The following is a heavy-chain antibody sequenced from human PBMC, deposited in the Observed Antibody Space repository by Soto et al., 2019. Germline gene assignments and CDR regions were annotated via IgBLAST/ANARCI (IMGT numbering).Heavy chain of an antibody. Sequence: GGSLRLSCAAPGFTFISYAISWVRQAPGKGLKWVTAISGSGGSTYYAETVKGRFTISSVNSKNPLYLQMNSLRAEETGVYYLAKGFRYGTMIVVVTPFDYWGQGTLVTVSS. CDR1: GFTFISYA. D-gene: IGHD3-22*01. J-gene: IGHJ4*02. CDR3: AKGFRYGTMIVVVTPFDY. CDR2: ISGSGGST. V-gene: IGHV3-23*01.